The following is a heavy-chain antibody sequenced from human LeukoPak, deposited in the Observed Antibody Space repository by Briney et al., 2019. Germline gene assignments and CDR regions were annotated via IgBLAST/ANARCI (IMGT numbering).Heavy chain of an antibody. D-gene: IGHD1-26*01. V-gene: IGHV3-30*03. J-gene: IGHJ4*02. CDR2: ISYDGSNK. CDR1: GFTFSTYG. Sequence: PGGSLRLSCAASGFTFSTYGMHWVRQAPGKGLEWVAVISYDGSNKYYADSVKGRFTISRDNSKNTLYLQVNSLRAEDTAVYYCARGSGSFSGGFDYWGQGTLVTVSS. CDR3: ARGSGSFSGGFDY.